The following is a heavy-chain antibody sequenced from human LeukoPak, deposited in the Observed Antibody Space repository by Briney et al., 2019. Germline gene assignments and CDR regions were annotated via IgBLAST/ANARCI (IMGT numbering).Heavy chain of an antibody. Sequence: SVNVSCKASGDTFSSYAISWVRQAPGQGLEWMGRIIPIFGTANYAQKFQGRVTITTDESTSTAYMELSSLRSEDTAVYYCARKDSSGWFDYWGQGTLVTVSS. V-gene: IGHV1-69*05. J-gene: IGHJ5*01. CDR1: GDTFSSYA. D-gene: IGHD6-19*01. CDR3: ARKDSSGWFDY. CDR2: IIPIFGTA.